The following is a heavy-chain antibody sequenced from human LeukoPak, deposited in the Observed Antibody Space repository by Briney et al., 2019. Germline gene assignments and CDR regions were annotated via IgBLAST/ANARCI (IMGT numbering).Heavy chain of an antibody. V-gene: IGHV3-48*04. Sequence: GESLKISCKGSGYSFTSYWIGWVRQAPGKGLEWVSYISSSGSTIYYADSVKGRFTISRDNAKNSLYLQMNSLRAEDTAVYYCAREYYYDSSGYYYGAFDYWGQGTLVTVSS. CDR2: ISSSGSTI. CDR3: AREYYYDSSGYYYGAFDY. J-gene: IGHJ4*02. CDR1: GYSFTSYW. D-gene: IGHD3-22*01.